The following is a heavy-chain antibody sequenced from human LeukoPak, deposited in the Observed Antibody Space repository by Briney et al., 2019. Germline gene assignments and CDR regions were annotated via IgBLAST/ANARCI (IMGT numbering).Heavy chain of an antibody. Sequence: SETLSLTCTVSGSISGYYWSWIRQPPGKGLEWIGYIYTSGSTNYNPSLESRVTISVDTSKNQFSLDLSSVTAADTAVYYCARQKCTSTSCLTKNAFDIWGQGTMVTVSS. CDR1: GSISGYY. J-gene: IGHJ3*02. D-gene: IGHD2-2*01. CDR3: ARQKCTSTSCLTKNAFDI. V-gene: IGHV4-4*09. CDR2: IYTSGST.